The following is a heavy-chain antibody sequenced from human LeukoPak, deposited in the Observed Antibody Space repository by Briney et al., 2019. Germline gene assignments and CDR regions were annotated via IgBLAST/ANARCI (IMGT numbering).Heavy chain of an antibody. V-gene: IGHV3-66*01. CDR1: GFPVVTDSVGINF. CDR3: ARVLISAPGPWWFDP. CDR2: IYSGGTT. D-gene: IGHD6-13*01. J-gene: IGHJ5*02. Sequence: GGSLRLSCAASGFPVVTDSVGINFLTWVRQAPGKGLEWVSVIYSGGTTHYADSVKGRFTISRDGPRNTLYLQMNSLRPEDTAVYFCARVLISAPGPWWFDPRGQGTLVIVSS.